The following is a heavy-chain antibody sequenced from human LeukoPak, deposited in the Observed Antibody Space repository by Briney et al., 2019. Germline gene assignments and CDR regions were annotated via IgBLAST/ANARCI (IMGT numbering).Heavy chain of an antibody. J-gene: IGHJ6*03. CDR2: IYTSGST. D-gene: IGHD6-6*01. V-gene: IGHV4-4*07. CDR3: ARVRDSSSSPYYYYYYYMDV. CDR1: GGSISSYY. Sequence: SETLSLTCTVSGGSISSYYWSWIRQPAGKGLEWIGRIYTSGSTNYNPSLKSRVTMSVDTSKNQFSLKLSSVTAADTAVYYYARVRDSSSSPYYYYYYYMDVWGKGTTVTVSS.